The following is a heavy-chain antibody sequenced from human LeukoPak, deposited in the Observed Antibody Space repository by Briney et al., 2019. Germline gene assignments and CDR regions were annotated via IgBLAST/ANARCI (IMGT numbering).Heavy chain of an antibody. D-gene: IGHD3-16*01. CDR1: GYTFTGYY. Sequence: ASVKVSCKASGYTFTGYYIHWVRQAPGQGLEWMGWINPYSGGTYYAQKFQGRVTVTRDTSINTAYMDLSRLISDDTAVYYCARDQPPVLSGEYYYGMDVWGQGTTVTVSS. CDR3: ARDQPPVLSGEYYYGMDV. J-gene: IGHJ6*02. V-gene: IGHV1-2*02. CDR2: INPYSGGT.